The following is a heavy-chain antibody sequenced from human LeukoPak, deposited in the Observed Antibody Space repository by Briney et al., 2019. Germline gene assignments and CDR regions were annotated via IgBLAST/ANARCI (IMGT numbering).Heavy chain of an antibody. D-gene: IGHD3-9*01. CDR1: GYTLTELS. Sequence: ASVKVSCRVSGYTLTELSMHWVRQAPGKGLEWMGGFDPEDGETIDAQKFQGRITMTEDTSTDTAYMELGSLRSEDTAVYYCATGTYYDLLPYWGQGTLVTVSS. V-gene: IGHV1-24*01. CDR2: FDPEDGET. J-gene: IGHJ4*02. CDR3: ATGTYYDLLPY.